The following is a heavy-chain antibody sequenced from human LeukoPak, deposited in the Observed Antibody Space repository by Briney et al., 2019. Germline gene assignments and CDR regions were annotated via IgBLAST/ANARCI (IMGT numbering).Heavy chain of an antibody. Sequence: PGGSLRLSCAASGFTFSSYAMHWVRQAPGKGLEWVAVISYDGSNKHYADSVKGRFTISRDNSKDTLYLQMSSLRAEDTAAYYCAKHFQGGDTRAFDYWGQGTLVTVSS. D-gene: IGHD2/OR15-2a*01. CDR3: AKHFQGGDTRAFDY. CDR1: GFTFSSYA. V-gene: IGHV3-30-3*02. CDR2: ISYDGSNK. J-gene: IGHJ4*02.